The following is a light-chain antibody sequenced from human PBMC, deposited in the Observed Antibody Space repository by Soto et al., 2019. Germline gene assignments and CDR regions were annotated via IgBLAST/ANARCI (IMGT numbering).Light chain of an antibody. V-gene: IGLV2-14*01. CDR2: EVS. CDR1: SSDNGGYNF. J-gene: IGLJ1*01. Sequence: QSVLTQPASVSGSPDQSITISCTASSSDNGGYNFFSWFQLHSGKAPKLVIHEVSNRRSGVSIRFSGSKSGNTASLTISGLQAEYEADYFCSSFTNSNTLYVFGTGTKGTV. CDR3: SSFTNSNTLYV.